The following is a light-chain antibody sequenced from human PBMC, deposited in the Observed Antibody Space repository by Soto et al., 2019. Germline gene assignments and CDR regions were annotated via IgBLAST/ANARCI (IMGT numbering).Light chain of an antibody. V-gene: IGLV2-14*01. CDR2: DVS. J-gene: IGLJ1*01. CDR3: SSYTSSSTPDV. Sequence: QSALTQPASVSGSPGQSITISCTGTSSDVGGYNYVSWYQQHPGKAPKLMIYDVSNRPSGVSNRFSGSKSGNTASLTISGLQAEDEADYYCSSYTSSSTPDVFGTGTKVTAL. CDR1: SSDVGGYNY.